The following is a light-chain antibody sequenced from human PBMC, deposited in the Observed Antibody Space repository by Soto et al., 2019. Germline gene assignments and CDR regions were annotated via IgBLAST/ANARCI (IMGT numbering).Light chain of an antibody. CDR3: AAWDDSLSAHV. V-gene: IGLV1-47*02. CDR2: SNN. J-gene: IGLJ7*01. CDR1: SSNIGSNY. Sequence: QSVLTQPPSASGTPGQRVTISCSGSSSNIGSNYIYWYQQLPGTAPKLLISSNNQRPSGVPDRFSGSKSGTSASLAISGPRSEDEAEYYCAAWDDSLSAHVFGTGTQLTVL.